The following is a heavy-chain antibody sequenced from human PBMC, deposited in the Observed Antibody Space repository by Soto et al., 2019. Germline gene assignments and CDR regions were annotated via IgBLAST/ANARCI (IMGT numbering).Heavy chain of an antibody. J-gene: IGHJ4*02. CDR1: GFTFSSYG. CDR3: AKDRSSSWSLDY. D-gene: IGHD6-13*01. CDR2: ISYDGSNK. Sequence: QVQLVESGGGVVQPGRSLRLSCAASGFTFSSYGMHWVRQAPGKGLEWVAVISYDGSNKYYADSVKGRFTISRDSSKNTLYLQMSSLRAEDTAVYYCAKDRSSSWSLDYWGQGTLVTVSS. V-gene: IGHV3-30*18.